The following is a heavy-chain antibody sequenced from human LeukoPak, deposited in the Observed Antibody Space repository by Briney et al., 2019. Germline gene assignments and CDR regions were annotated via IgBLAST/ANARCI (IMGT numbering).Heavy chain of an antibody. CDR2: INHSGST. D-gene: IGHD3-10*01. J-gene: IGHJ4*02. CDR3: ARGRPSRTRFGELLCFDY. CDR1: GGSFSGYY. V-gene: IGHV4-34*01. Sequence: PSETLSLTCAVYGGSFSGYYWSWIRQPPGKALEWIGEINHSGSTNYNPSLKSRVTISVDTSKNQFSLKLSSVTAADTAVYYCARGRPSRTRFGELLCFDYWGQGTLVTVSS.